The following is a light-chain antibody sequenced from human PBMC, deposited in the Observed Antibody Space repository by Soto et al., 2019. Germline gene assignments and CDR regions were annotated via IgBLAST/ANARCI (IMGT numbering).Light chain of an antibody. Sequence: QSVLTQPPSASGSPGQSVTISCTGTISDVGGYNYVSWYQQHPGKAPKLMIYEVSERPSGVPDRFSGSKSGNTASLTVSGLQAEDEADYYCGSYAGFNNYVAFDGGTKLTVL. V-gene: IGLV2-8*01. CDR1: ISDVGGYNY. CDR2: EVS. CDR3: GSYAGFNNYVA. J-gene: IGLJ2*01.